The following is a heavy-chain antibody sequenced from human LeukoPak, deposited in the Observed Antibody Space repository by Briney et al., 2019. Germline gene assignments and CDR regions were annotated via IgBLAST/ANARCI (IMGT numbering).Heavy chain of an antibody. CDR2: IFYSGST. CDR3: ARREYSSGPFDY. V-gene: IGHV4-31*03. J-gene: IGHJ4*02. D-gene: IGHD6-19*01. CDR1: GVSISSTGYF. Sequence: SQTLSLTCTVSGVSISSTGYFWSWIRQHPGKGLERIGYIFYSGSTNYNPSLKSRVTISVDTSKNQFSLKLSSVTAADTAVYYCARREYSSGPFDYWGQGTLVTVSS.